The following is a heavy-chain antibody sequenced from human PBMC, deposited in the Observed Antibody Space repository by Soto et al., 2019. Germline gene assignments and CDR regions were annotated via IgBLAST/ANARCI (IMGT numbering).Heavy chain of an antibody. CDR1: GGPINSGEYY. CDR3: ARDTRYNWNYFDY. Sequence: QVQLQESGPGLVKPSQTLSLTCTVSGGPINSGEYYWSWIRQPPGKGLEWLGYIYYSGRTYYNPSLKSRVSISMDKSKSQFSLNLTSVTAADTAVYYCARDTRYNWNYFDYWGQGILVAVSS. J-gene: IGHJ4*02. V-gene: IGHV4-30-4*01. D-gene: IGHD1-20*01. CDR2: IYYSGRT.